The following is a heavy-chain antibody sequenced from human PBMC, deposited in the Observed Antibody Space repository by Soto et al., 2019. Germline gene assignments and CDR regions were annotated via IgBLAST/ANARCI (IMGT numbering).Heavy chain of an antibody. D-gene: IGHD6-13*01. CDR2: ISGSGGST. CDR1: GFTFSSYA. Sequence: VQLLESGGGLVQPGGSLRLSCAASGFTFSSYAMSWVRQAPGKGLEWVSAISGSGGSTYYADSVKGRSTISRANSKNTLYLQMTSLRAEDTSVYSCAYSSTPFYCCGQGTLVTVSS. J-gene: IGHJ4*02. CDR3: AYSSTPFYC. V-gene: IGHV3-23*01.